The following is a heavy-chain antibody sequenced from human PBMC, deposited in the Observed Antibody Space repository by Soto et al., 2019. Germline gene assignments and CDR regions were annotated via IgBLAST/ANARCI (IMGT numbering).Heavy chain of an antibody. J-gene: IGHJ4*02. V-gene: IGHV4-34*01. Sequence: NPSETLSLTCAVYGGSFSGYYWTWIRQPQGKGLEWIGEINQSGFTNNNQTLEIRVPMSLDTSRNQFSLRLTSVTAAAPAVYSCSRFPFDLISSTNPSYFDSWCQGALVPVSS. CDR2: INQSGFT. D-gene: IGHD3-3*02. CDR1: GGSFSGYY. CDR3: SRFPFDLISSTNPSYFDS.